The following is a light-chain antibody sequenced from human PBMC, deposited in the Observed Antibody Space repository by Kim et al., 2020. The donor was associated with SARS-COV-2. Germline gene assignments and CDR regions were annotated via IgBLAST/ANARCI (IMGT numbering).Light chain of an antibody. CDR2: AAS. CDR1: QSVSIN. CDR3: QQTFSTQNS. J-gene: IGKJ2*03. Sequence: SESVGDRVTSSCRASQSVSINLNWYQQRPGKAPRILIVAASNLQSGVPSRFSGSGSGTGFTLAISSLQPEDFGSYYCQQTFSTQNSFGQGTKLEI. V-gene: IGKV1-39*01.